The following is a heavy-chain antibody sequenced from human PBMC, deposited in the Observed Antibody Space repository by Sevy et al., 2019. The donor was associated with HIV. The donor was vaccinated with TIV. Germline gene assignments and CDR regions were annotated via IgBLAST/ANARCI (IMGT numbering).Heavy chain of an antibody. J-gene: IGHJ4*02. CDR3: STVTGSREDFSDN. D-gene: IGHD7-27*01. Sequence: GGSLRLSCAASGFTFTYAWMSWVHQAPGKGLEWVGRVKGNTDGWRIDYAAPVKGRFTISRDDSKNTLYLQMNSLKPEDTAVYYCSTVTGSREDFSDNWGQGTLVTVSS. V-gene: IGHV3-15*01. CDR1: GFTFTYAW. CDR2: VKGNTDGWRI.